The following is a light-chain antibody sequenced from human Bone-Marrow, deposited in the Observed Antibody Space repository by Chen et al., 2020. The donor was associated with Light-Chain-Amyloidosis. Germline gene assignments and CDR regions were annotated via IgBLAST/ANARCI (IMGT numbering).Light chain of an antibody. J-gene: IGKJ2*01. CDR1: QSIVDW. Sequence: DIRMTQSPSTLSASVGDRVTITCRASQSIVDWLAWYQQKPGKAPNLLITKASNLKSGVPSRFSGCGSGTEFTLTISDRQTEDFAIDYCHQYKTSSFTFDQGTKLEVK. V-gene: IGKV1-5*03. CDR2: KAS. CDR3: HQYKTSSFT.